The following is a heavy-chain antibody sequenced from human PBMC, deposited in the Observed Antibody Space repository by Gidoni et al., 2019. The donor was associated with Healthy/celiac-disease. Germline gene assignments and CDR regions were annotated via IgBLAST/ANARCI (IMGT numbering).Heavy chain of an antibody. CDR2: INPNSGGT. D-gene: IGHD3-10*01. J-gene: IGHJ3*02. CDR3: ARDRGGGDAFDI. V-gene: IGHV1-2*02. CDR1: GYTFTGYY. Sequence: VQLVQSGAAVKKPGSSVKVSCTASGYTFTGYYMHWVRQAPGQGLEWMGWINPNSGGTNYAQKFQGRVTMTRDTSISTAYMELGRLRSDDTAVYYCARDRGGGDAFDIWGQGTMVTVSS.